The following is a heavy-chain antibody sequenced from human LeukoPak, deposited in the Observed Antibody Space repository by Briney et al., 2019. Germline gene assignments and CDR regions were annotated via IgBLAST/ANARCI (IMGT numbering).Heavy chain of an antibody. CDR3: ARPWSGYSYGSSDAFDI. V-gene: IGHV1-69*04. Sequence: GASVKVSCKASGYTFTSYGISWVRQAPGQGLEWMGRIIPILGIANYAQKFQGRVTITADKSTSTAYMELSSLRSEDTAVYYCARPWSGYSYGSSDAFDIWGQGTMVTVSS. CDR2: IIPILGIA. D-gene: IGHD5-18*01. CDR1: GYTFTSYG. J-gene: IGHJ3*02.